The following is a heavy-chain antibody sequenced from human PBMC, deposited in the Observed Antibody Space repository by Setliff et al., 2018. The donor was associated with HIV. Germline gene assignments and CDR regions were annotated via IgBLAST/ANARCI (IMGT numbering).Heavy chain of an antibody. J-gene: IGHJ4*02. D-gene: IGHD3-22*01. CDR3: FLFYDDRSGFYWD. CDR1: GGSFSGY. Sequence: PSETLSLTCAVYGGSFSGYWSWIRQSPGKGLEWIGSIYYSGSTNYNPSLKSRVTMAVDTSKKQFSLKLKSVTAADTAVYYCFLFYDDRSGFYWDWGQGTPVTVSS. CDR2: IYYSGST. V-gene: IGHV4-34*01.